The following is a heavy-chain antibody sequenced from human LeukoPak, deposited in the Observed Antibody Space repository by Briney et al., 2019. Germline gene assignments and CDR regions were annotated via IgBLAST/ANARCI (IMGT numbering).Heavy chain of an antibody. Sequence: SVKVSCKASGGTFSSYAISWVRQAPGQGIEWMGGIIPIFGTANYAQKFQGRVTITADESTSTAYMELSSLRSEDTAVYYCARRHHYYDSSGYRSHFDYWGQGTLVTVSS. CDR1: GGTFSSYA. CDR3: ARRHHYYDSSGYRSHFDY. CDR2: IIPIFGTA. J-gene: IGHJ4*02. V-gene: IGHV1-69*13. D-gene: IGHD3-22*01.